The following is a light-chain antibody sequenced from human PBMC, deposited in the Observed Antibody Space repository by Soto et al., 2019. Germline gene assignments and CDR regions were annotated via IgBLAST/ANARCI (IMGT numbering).Light chain of an antibody. J-gene: IGKJ2*01. Sequence: EIVLTQSPGTLSLSPGERATLSCRASQSVSSSYVAWYQQKPGQAPRLLIYGASSRATGIPDRFSGSGSGTDFTLTISRLEPEDFAVYYCQQYGSSPVTFGQGTKLEIK. CDR1: QSVSSSY. CDR2: GAS. CDR3: QQYGSSPVT. V-gene: IGKV3-20*01.